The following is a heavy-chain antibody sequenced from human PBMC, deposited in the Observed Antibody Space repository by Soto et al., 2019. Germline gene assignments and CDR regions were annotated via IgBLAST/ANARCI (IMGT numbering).Heavy chain of an antibody. CDR2: MNPNSGNT. V-gene: IGHV1-8*01. Sequence: GASVKVSCKASGYTFTSYDINWVRQATGQGLEWMEWMNPNSGNTGYAQKFQGRVTMTRNTSISTAYMELSNLRSEDTAVYYCARTAMATLGYYYYYMDVWGKGTTVTVSS. J-gene: IGHJ6*03. D-gene: IGHD5-18*01. CDR3: ARTAMATLGYYYYYMDV. CDR1: GYTFTSYD.